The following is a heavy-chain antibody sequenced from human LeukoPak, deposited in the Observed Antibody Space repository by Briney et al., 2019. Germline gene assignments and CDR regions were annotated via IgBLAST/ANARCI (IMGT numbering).Heavy chain of an antibody. CDR1: GFSISTSNY. Sequence: SETLSLTCAVSGFSISTSNYWAWIRQPPGRGLEWIGHIFYTGGIYYNPSLKSRVTMSVDTSRNQFSLKLNSVTAVDTAVYYCARGRPPTITMFYFDYWGQGTLVTVSS. CDR3: ARGRPPTITMFYFDY. J-gene: IGHJ4*02. D-gene: IGHD3-10*02. V-gene: IGHV4-28*05. CDR2: IFYTGGI.